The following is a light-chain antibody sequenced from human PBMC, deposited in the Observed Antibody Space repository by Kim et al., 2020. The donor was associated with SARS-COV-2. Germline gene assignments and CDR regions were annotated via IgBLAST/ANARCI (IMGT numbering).Light chain of an antibody. V-gene: IGLV2-14*03. J-gene: IGLJ1*01. CDR3: SSYTTGSTYV. CDR2: DVN. Sequence: GQSITISCTGTSSDIGAYNYVSWYQQYPGKAPLLIIYDVNKWPSGISNRFSGSKSGNMASLTISGLQAEDEADYYCSSYTTGSTYVFGTGTKVTVL. CDR1: SSDIGAYNY.